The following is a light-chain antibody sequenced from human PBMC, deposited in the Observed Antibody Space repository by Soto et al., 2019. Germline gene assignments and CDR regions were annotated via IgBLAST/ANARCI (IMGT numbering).Light chain of an antibody. V-gene: IGKV1-16*02. J-gene: IGKJ4*01. CDR3: QQSNSYPVT. Sequence: DIQMTQSPSSLSASVGHRVTITCRARQGISTRLAWFQQKPWKAPKSLIYAAYTLQSGVPSNFSGSGTGTDFTCTVSRLQPDEYATYYCQQSNSYPVTCGGDTKVEIK. CDR2: AAY. CDR1: QGISTR.